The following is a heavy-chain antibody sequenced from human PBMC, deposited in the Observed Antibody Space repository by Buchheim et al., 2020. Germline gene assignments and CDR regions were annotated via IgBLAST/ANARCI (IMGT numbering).Heavy chain of an antibody. V-gene: IGHV3-30*18. Sequence: QVQLVESGGGVVQPGRSLRLSCAASGFSFSVYGMHWVRQAPGKGLEWVTVTSYDGSEKYYADSVKGRFTISRDNSKNNLYLQMNSLRPEDTAVYYCAKDYSYYSYGMEVWGQGTT. J-gene: IGHJ6*02. CDR1: GFSFSVYG. CDR3: AKDYSYYSYGMEV. CDR2: TSYDGSEK.